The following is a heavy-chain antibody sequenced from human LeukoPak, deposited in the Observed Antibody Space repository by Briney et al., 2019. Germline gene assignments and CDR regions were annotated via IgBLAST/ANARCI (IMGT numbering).Heavy chain of an antibody. CDR3: ARVTGGRYCSTTSCYMRGWFDP. Sequence: SVKVSCKASGYTFTSYYMQWVRQPPGQGLEWMGGIITVFGTSNYAQKLQGGVTIIEDESTRTAYMELSSLRSEDTAVYYCARVTGGRYCSTTSCYMRGWFDPWGQGTLVTVSS. CDR1: GYTFTSYY. V-gene: IGHV1-69*13. J-gene: IGHJ5*02. D-gene: IGHD2-2*02. CDR2: IITVFGTS.